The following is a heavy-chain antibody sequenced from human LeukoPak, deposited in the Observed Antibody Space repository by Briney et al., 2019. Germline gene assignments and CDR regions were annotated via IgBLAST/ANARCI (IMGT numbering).Heavy chain of an antibody. Sequence: GRSLRLSCAASGFTFSSYAMHWVRQAPGKGLEWVAVISHDGSNKYYADSVKGRFTISRDNSKNTLFLQMNSLRAEDTAVYYCARVMATISQDYFDFWGQGTLVSVSS. D-gene: IGHD5-24*01. CDR1: GFTFSSYA. J-gene: IGHJ4*02. V-gene: IGHV3-30*04. CDR2: ISHDGSNK. CDR3: ARVMATISQDYFDF.